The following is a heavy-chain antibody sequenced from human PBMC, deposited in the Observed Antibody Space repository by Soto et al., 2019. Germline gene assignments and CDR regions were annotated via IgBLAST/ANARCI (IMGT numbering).Heavy chain of an antibody. J-gene: IGHJ4*02. CDR2: ITNTGITT. Sequence: GGSLRLSCAASGFDFSTHALTWVRQAPGKWLEWLSSITNTGITTHYADSVKGRFTISRENSRNTLHLQLNNLRVDDTAVYYCAKGFDYGDTKHIDHWGQGXLVTVYS. CDR3: AKGFDYGDTKHIDH. CDR1: GFDFSTHA. D-gene: IGHD4-17*01. V-gene: IGHV3-23*01.